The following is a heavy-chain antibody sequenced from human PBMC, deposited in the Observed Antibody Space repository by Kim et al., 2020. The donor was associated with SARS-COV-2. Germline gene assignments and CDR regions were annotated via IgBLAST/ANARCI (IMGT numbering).Heavy chain of an antibody. J-gene: IGHJ4*02. D-gene: IGHD3-9*01. Sequence: SVKVSCKASGGTFSSYAISWVRQAPGQGLEWMGGIIPIFGTANYAQKFQGRVTITADESTGTAYMELSSLRSEDTAVYYCARAYAEVLRYFDWRTHFDYWGQGTLVTVSS. CDR3: ARAYAEVLRYFDWRTHFDY. CDR2: IIPIFGTA. V-gene: IGHV1-69*13. CDR1: GGTFSSYA.